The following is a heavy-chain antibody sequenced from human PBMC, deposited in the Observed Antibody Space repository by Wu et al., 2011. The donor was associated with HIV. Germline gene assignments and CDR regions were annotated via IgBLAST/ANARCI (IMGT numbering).Heavy chain of an antibody. Sequence: QVQLVQSGAEVKKPGSSVKVSCKASGGTFSSYAISWVRQAPGQGLEWMGRIIPIFGTANYAQKFQGRVTITADKSTSTAYMEPSSLRSEDTAVYYCARGYSSGWSPEPYYFDYWGQGTLVTVSS. J-gene: IGHJ4*02. CDR2: IIPIFGTA. CDR1: GGTFSSYA. V-gene: IGHV1-69*14. CDR3: ARGYSSGWSPEPYYFDY. D-gene: IGHD6-19*01.